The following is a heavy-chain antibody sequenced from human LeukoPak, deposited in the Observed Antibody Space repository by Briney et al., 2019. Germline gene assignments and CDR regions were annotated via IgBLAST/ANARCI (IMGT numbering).Heavy chain of an antibody. CDR1: GFTFSSYE. CDR3: ARVDGTVVRGLTLTPFYY. V-gene: IGHV3-48*03. J-gene: IGHJ4*02. Sequence: PGGSLRLSCAASGFTFSSYEMNWVRQAPGKGLEWISFISGSGRTIYYADSVMGRFTISRDNAKNSLYLQMNSLRAEDTAVYYCARVDGTVVRGLTLTPFYYWGQGTLVTVSS. CDR2: ISGSGRTI. D-gene: IGHD3-10*01.